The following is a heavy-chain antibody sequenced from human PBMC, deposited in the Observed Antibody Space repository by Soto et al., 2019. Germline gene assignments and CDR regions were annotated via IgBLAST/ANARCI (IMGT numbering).Heavy chain of an antibody. J-gene: IGHJ5*02. CDR3: AREGYSSSSRPRDTWFAP. Sequence: ASVKRYCKAAGYSFTSYHINWVRQTTGQGLEWVGWVNPNSGNTGYAQKFQGRVTMTKNTSISTAYMELSSLTSEDTAVYYCAREGYSSSSRPRDTWFAPWGQGTLVTVSS. CDR1: GYSFTSYH. D-gene: IGHD6-6*01. V-gene: IGHV1-8*01. CDR2: VNPNSGNT.